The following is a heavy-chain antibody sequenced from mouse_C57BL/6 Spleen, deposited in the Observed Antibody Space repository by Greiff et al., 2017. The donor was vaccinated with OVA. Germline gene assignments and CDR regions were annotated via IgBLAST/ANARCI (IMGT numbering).Heavy chain of an antibody. CDR1: GYSITSGYY. D-gene: IGHD4-1*01. V-gene: IGHV3-6*01. CDR2: ISYDGSN. J-gene: IGHJ2*01. CDR3: ARRDWGPFDY. Sequence: EVKLQESGPGLVKPSQSLSLTCSVTGYSITSGYYWNWIRQFPGNKLEWMGYISYDGSNNYNPSLKNRISITRDTSKNQFFLKLNSVTTEDTATYYCARRDWGPFDYWGQGTTLTVSS.